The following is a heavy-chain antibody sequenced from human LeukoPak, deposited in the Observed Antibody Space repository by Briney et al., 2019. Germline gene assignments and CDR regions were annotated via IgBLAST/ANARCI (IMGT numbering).Heavy chain of an antibody. Sequence: SSETLSLTCTVSGGSISSYYWSWIRQPPGKGLEWIGYIYYSGSTNYNPSLKSRVTISVDTSKNQFSLKLSSVIAADTAVYYCARTGYSSGWYFDYWGQGTLVTVSS. CDR2: IYYSGST. V-gene: IGHV4-59*01. J-gene: IGHJ4*02. CDR1: GGSISSYY. CDR3: ARTGYSSGWYFDY. D-gene: IGHD6-19*01.